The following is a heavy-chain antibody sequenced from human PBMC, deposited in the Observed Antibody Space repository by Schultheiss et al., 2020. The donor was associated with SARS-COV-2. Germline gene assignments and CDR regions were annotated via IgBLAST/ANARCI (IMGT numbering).Heavy chain of an antibody. J-gene: IGHJ4*01. V-gene: IGHV4-59*01. CDR2: INHSGST. D-gene: IGHD5-18*01. Sequence: SETLSLTCTVSGGSISSYYWNWIRQPPGKGLEWIGEINHSGSTNYNPSLKSRVTISVDTSKSHFSLNLDSVTAADTAVYYCARDISGYGRFDYWGHGTLVTVCS. CDR1: GGSISSYY. CDR3: ARDISGYGRFDY.